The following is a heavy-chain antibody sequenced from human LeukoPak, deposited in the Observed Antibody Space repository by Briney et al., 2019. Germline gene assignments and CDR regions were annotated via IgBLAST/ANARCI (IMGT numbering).Heavy chain of an antibody. D-gene: IGHD1-26*01. J-gene: IGHJ4*02. CDR2: IYYSGST. Sequence: KPSETLSLTCTVSGASITSYYWSWIRQPPGKGLEWIGYIYYSGSTNYNPSLKSRVTISVDTSKNQFSLKLSSVTAADTAVYYCARHRINGWELLYWGQGTLVTVSS. CDR3: ARHRINGWELLY. V-gene: IGHV4-59*08. CDR1: GASITSYY.